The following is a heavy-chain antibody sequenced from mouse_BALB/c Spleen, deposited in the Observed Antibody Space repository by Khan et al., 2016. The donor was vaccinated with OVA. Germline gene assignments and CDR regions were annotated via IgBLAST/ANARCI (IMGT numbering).Heavy chain of an antibody. CDR1: GFSLTSYG. CDR3: ARGWALYVMDY. V-gene: IGHV2-9*02. J-gene: IGHJ4*01. Sequence: VQLVESGPGLVAPSQSLSITCTVSGFSLTSYGVHWVRQPPGKGLEWLGVIWAGGSTNYNSALMSRLSISKDNSKSQVFLKMNSLQIDDTAMYYCARGWALYVMDYWGQGTSVTVSS. D-gene: IGHD2-3*01. CDR2: IWAGGST.